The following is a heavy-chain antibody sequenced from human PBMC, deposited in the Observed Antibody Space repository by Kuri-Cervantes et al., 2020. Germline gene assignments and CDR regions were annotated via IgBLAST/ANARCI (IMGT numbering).Heavy chain of an antibody. CDR2: ISSSGSTI. D-gene: IGHD5-18*01. V-gene: IGHV3-11*01. J-gene: IGHJ4*02. CDR3: ARGILFEYSYGFLDY. CDR1: GFTFSDYY. Sequence: GESLKISCAASGFTFSDYYMSWIRQAPGKGLEWVSYISSSGSTIYYADSVKGRFTISRDNAKNSLYLQMNSLRAEDTAVYYCARGILFEYSYGFLDYWGQGTLVTVSS.